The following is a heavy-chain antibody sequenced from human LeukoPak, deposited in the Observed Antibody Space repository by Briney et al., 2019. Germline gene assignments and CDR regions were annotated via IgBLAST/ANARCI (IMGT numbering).Heavy chain of an antibody. CDR1: GFDVSINY. V-gene: IGHV3-66*01. CDR3: ARGFLQLTPYYFDY. J-gene: IGHJ4*02. Sequence: QAGGSLRLSCAASGFDVSINYMNWIRQSPEKGLEWVSIIHNNGNTYYADSVKGRFTVSRANSKNTVSLQMDSLRVDDTGVYYCARGFLQLTPYYFDYWGQGTLVTVSS. D-gene: IGHD1-1*01. CDR2: IHNNGNT.